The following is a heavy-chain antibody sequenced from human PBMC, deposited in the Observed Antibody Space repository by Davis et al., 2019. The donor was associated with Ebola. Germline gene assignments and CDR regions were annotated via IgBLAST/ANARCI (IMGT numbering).Heavy chain of an antibody. Sequence: ASVKVSCKASGYTFASYGISWVRQAPGQGLEWMGWINGYNGNTNYAQILQGRVTMTTDTSTGTAYMELRSLRSDDTAVYFCARTSIVGTTTTASDIWGQGTKVTVSS. CDR2: INGYNGNT. V-gene: IGHV1-18*01. CDR1: GYTFASYG. J-gene: IGHJ3*02. CDR3: ARTSIVGTTTTASDI. D-gene: IGHD1-26*01.